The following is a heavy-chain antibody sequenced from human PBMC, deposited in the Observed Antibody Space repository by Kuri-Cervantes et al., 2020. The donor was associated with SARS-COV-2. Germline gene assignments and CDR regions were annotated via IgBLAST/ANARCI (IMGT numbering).Heavy chain of an antibody. J-gene: IGHJ6*02. CDR1: EDSATSYW. D-gene: IGHD6-13*01. CDR2: IYPDDSYT. CDR3: ARLSGGTGYSSSWYNYYYGMDV. Sequence: GGSLRLSCKVSEDSATSYWITWVRQLPGKGLEWMGIIYPDDSYTRFSPSFQGQVTISADKSISTAYLQWSSLKASDTAMYYCARLSGGTGYSSSWYNYYYGMDVWGQGTTVTVSS. V-gene: IGHV5-51*01.